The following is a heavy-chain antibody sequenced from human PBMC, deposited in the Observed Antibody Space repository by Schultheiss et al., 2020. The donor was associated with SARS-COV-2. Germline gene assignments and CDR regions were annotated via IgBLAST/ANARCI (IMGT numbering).Heavy chain of an antibody. CDR3: VKDSNYYDSSGYYYGSVGDY. CDR1: GFTFSSYS. V-gene: IGHV3-30*18. J-gene: IGHJ4*02. CDR2: ISYDGSNK. D-gene: IGHD3-22*01. Sequence: GGSLRLSCAASGFTFSSYSMNWVRQAPGKGLEWVAVISYDGSNKYYADSVKGRFTISRDNSKNTLYLQMNSLRAEDTAVYYCVKDSNYYDSSGYYYGSVGDYWGQGTLVTVSS.